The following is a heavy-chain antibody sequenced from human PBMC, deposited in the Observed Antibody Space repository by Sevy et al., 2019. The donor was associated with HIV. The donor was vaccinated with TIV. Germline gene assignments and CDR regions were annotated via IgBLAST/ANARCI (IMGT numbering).Heavy chain of an antibody. CDR1: GFTVSSNY. Sequence: GGSLRLSCAASGFTVSSNYMRWVRQAPGKGLEWVSVIYSGGSTYYADSVKGRFTISRDNSKNTLYLQMNSLRAEDTAVYYCAFGVRQWLVSTYFDYWGQGTLVTVSS. V-gene: IGHV3-53*01. J-gene: IGHJ4*02. CDR3: AFGVRQWLVSTYFDY. CDR2: IYSGGST. D-gene: IGHD6-19*01.